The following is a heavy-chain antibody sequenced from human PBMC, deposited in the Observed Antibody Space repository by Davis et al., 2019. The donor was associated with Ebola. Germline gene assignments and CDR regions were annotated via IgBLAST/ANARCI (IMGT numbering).Heavy chain of an antibody. CDR3: ASTWGDYGDRNDAFDI. Sequence: PSETLSLTCTVSGYSISSGYYWGWIRQPPGKGLEWIGSIYHSGSTYYNPSLKSRVTISVDTSKNQFSLKLSSVTAADTAVYYCASTWGDYGDRNDAFDIWGQGTMVTVSS. V-gene: IGHV4-38-2*02. J-gene: IGHJ3*02. CDR1: GYSISSGYY. CDR2: IYHSGST. D-gene: IGHD4-17*01.